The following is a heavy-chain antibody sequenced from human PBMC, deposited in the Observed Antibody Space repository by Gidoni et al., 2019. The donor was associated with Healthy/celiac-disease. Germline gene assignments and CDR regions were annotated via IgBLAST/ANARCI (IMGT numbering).Heavy chain of an antibody. CDR1: GFTFSSSG. CDR3: ATLDGIAVAGTSRPVDY. Sequence: QVQLVESGGGVVQPGRSLRLSCAAAGFTFSSSGMHWVRQAPGKGLEWVAVISYDGSNKYYADSVKGRFTISRDNSKNTLYLQMNSLRAEDTAVYYCATLDGIAVAGTSRPVDYWGQGTLVTVSS. CDR2: ISYDGSNK. J-gene: IGHJ4*02. D-gene: IGHD6-19*01. V-gene: IGHV3-30*03.